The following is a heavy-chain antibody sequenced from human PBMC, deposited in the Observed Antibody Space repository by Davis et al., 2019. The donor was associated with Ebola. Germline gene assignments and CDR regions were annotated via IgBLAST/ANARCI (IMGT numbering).Heavy chain of an antibody. Sequence: GESLKISCAASGFTFSTYWMTWVRQAPGKGLEWVANIKQDGYEKYYVDSVKGRFTISRDNAKNLLYLQMNSLRAEDTAMYYCARGFGAFDIWGQGTMVTVSS. J-gene: IGHJ3*02. D-gene: IGHD3-10*01. V-gene: IGHV3-7*01. CDR3: ARGFGAFDI. CDR1: GFTFSTYW. CDR2: IKQDGYEK.